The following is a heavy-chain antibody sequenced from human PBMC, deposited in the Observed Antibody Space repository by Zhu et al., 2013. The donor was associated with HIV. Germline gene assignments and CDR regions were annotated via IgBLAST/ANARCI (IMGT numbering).Heavy chain of an antibody. CDR2: IYYSGST. CDR3: ARSRSPQNYYYYYGMDV. Sequence: QVQLQESGPGLVKPSGTLSLTCTVSGGSISSYYWSWIRQPPGKGLEWIGYIYYSGSTNYNPSLKSRVTISVDTSKNQFSLKLSSVTAADTAVYYCARSRSPQNYYYYYGMDVWGQGTTVTVSS. CDR1: GGSISSYY. J-gene: IGHJ6*02. D-gene: IGHD6-6*01. V-gene: IGHV4-59*01.